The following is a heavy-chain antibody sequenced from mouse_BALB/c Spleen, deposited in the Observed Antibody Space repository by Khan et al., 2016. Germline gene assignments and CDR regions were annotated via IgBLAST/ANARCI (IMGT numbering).Heavy chain of an antibody. J-gene: IGHJ3*01. D-gene: IGHD1-1*01. CDR1: GFDFSRYW. CDR3: ASLYYGSSWFAY. CDR2: INPVSSTI. V-gene: IGHV4-1*02. Sequence: EVKLLESGGGLVQPGGSLKLSCAASGFDFSRYWMSWVRQAPGKGLEWIGEINPVSSTINYTPSLKDKFIISRDNAKNTLYLQMSKVRSEDTALYYCASLYYGSSWFAYWGQGTLVTVSA.